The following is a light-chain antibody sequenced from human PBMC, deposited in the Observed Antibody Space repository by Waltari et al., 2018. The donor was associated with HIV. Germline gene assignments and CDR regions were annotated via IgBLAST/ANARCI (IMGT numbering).Light chain of an antibody. J-gene: IGLJ2*01. Sequence: QSALTQPPSASGSPRQSVTISCTGPSSDVGGYSYVSWYQQHPGNAPNLMIYEVNKRPSGGPDRFSGSKSGNTASLTVSGLQAEDEADYYCSSYAGSNNLVFGGGTKLTVL. CDR2: EVN. CDR1: SSDVGGYSY. CDR3: SSYAGSNNLV. V-gene: IGLV2-8*01.